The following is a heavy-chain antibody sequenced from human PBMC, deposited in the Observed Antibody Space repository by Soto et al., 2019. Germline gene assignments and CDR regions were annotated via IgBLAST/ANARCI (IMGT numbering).Heavy chain of an antibody. Sequence: EVQMVESGGGLVRPGGSLRLSGAASGFTFSSYSMNWVRQAPGKGLEWVSSISSSSSYIYYADSVKGRFTISRDNAKNSLYLQMNSLRAEDTAVYYCASRGSGRSWFPWGQGTLVTVSS. CDR2: ISSSSSYI. J-gene: IGHJ5*02. D-gene: IGHD6-13*01. V-gene: IGHV3-21*01. CDR3: ASRGSGRSWFP. CDR1: GFTFSSYS.